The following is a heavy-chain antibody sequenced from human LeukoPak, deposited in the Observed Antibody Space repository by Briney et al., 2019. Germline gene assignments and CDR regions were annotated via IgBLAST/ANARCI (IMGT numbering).Heavy chain of an antibody. CDR1: GGSISSSTYY. D-gene: IGHD2-2*01. Sequence: PSETLSLTCTVSGGSISSSTYYWGWIRQPPGKGLEWIGEIYHSGSTNYNPSLKSRVTISVDKSKNQFSLKLSSVTAADTAVYYCARFAPVVPAARSYYFDYWGQGTLVTVSS. CDR2: IYHSGST. CDR3: ARFAPVVPAARSYYFDY. V-gene: IGHV4-39*07. J-gene: IGHJ4*02.